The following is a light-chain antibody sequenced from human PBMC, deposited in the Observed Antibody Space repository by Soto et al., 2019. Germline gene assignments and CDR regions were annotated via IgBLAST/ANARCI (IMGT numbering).Light chain of an antibody. V-gene: IGLV2-8*01. CDR3: SSYAGSNNYV. CDR1: SSDVGGYNY. J-gene: IGLJ1*01. CDR2: EVS. Sequence: QSALTQPPSASGSPGQSVTISCTGTSSDVGGYNYVSWYQQHPGKVPKLMIYEVSKRPSGVPDRFSGSKSGNTASLTVSGLQAEDEADYYCSSYAGSNNYVFGPGTKVTVL.